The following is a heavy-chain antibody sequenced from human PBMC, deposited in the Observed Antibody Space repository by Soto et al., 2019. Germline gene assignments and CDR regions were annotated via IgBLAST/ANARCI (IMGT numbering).Heavy chain of an antibody. D-gene: IGHD6-13*01. CDR2: ISAYNGNT. J-gene: IGHJ1*01. CDR3: ARGGGSSPLSPKQGFQH. V-gene: IGHV1-18*01. Sequence: GASVKVSCKASGYTFTSYGISWVRQAPGQGLEWMGWISAYNGNTNYAQKLQGRVTMTTDTSTSTAYMELSRLRSDDTAVYYCARGGGSSPLSPKQGFQHWGQGTLVTVSS. CDR1: GYTFTSYG.